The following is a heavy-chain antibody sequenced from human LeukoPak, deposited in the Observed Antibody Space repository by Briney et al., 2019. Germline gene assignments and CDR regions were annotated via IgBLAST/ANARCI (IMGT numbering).Heavy chain of an antibody. CDR1: GYTFTSYG. CDR3: ARTSKTYYDFWSGPGTLDY. CDR2: ISAYNGNT. J-gene: IGHJ4*02. D-gene: IGHD3-3*01. V-gene: IGHV1-18*01. Sequence: ASVKVSCKASGYTFTSYGISWVRQAPGQGLEWMGWISAYNGNTNYAQKLQGRVTMTTDTSTNTAYMELRSLRSDDTAVYYCARTSKTYYDFWSGPGTLDYWGQGTLVTVSS.